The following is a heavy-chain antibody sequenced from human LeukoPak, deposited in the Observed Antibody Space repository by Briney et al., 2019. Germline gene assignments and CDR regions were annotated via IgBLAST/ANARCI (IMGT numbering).Heavy chain of an antibody. J-gene: IGHJ4*02. Sequence: PSETLSLTCTVSGGSISSYYWSWIRQPPGKGLEWIGYIYYSGSTNYNPSLKSRVTISVDTSKNQFSLKLSSVTAADTAVYYCARVFSGSYYGPTRGGLYYFDYWGQGTLVTVSS. CDR3: ARVFSGSYYGPTRGGLYYFDY. D-gene: IGHD1-26*01. CDR2: IYYSGST. V-gene: IGHV4-59*01. CDR1: GGSISSYY.